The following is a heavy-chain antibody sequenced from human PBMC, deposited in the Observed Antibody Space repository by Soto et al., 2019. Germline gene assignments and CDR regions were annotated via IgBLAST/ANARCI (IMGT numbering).Heavy chain of an antibody. Sequence: QTLSLTCAISGYSVSGNSAAWNLIRQSPSRGLEWLGRTYYRSKWYNDYAVSVKSRITINPDTSKNQFSLQLNSVTPEDTAVYYCARDYGTPWFDPWGQGTLVTVSS. CDR3: ARDYGTPWFDP. V-gene: IGHV6-1*01. D-gene: IGHD1-7*01. CDR2: TYYRSKWYN. J-gene: IGHJ5*02. CDR1: GYSVSGNSAA.